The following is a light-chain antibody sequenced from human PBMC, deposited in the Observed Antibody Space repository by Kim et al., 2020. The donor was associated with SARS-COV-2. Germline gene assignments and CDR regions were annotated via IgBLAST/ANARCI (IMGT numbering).Light chain of an antibody. CDR1: SSNIGAGYD. V-gene: IGLV1-40*01. CDR3: QSYDSSLSGWV. Sequence: QRVTIPCTGGSSNIGAGYDVHWYQYLPGTVPKLLIYANNNRPSGVPDRFSGSKSDTSATLAITGLQVEDEADYYCQSYDSSLSGWVFGGGTKVTVL. J-gene: IGLJ3*02. CDR2: ANN.